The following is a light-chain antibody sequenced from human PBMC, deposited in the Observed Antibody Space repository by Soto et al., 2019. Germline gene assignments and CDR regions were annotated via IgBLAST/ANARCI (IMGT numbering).Light chain of an antibody. V-gene: IGKV1-5*03. CDR2: KAS. CDR1: QSISDL. J-gene: IGKJ4*02. Sequence: IQMTQSPSTLSASVGDRVTITCRASQSISDLLAWYQQKPGEAPKLLLYKASSLESGVPSRFSGSGSGTQFSLTISSLQPDDFATYYCQQYDTYSPFGGGTKVEIK. CDR3: QQYDTYSP.